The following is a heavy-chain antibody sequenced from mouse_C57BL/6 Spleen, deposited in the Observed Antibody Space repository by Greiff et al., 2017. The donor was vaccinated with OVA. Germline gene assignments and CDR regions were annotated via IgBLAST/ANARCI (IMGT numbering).Heavy chain of an antibody. CDR3: ARHNDYYAMDY. J-gene: IGHJ4*01. CDR2: ISGGGGNT. CDR1: GFTFSSYT. V-gene: IGHV5-9*01. Sequence: EVKLMESGGGLVKPGGSLKLSCAASGFTFSSYTMSWVRQTPEKRLEWVATISGGGGNTYYPDSVKGRFTISRDNAKNTLYLRMSSLKSEDTALDYCARHNDYYAMDYWGQGTSVTVSS.